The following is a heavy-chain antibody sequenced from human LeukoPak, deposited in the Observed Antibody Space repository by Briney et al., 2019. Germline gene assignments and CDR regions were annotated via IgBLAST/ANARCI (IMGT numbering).Heavy chain of an antibody. J-gene: IGHJ6*03. CDR1: GGTFSSYA. D-gene: IGHD3-10*01. CDR2: IIPIFGTA. Sequence: SVKVSCKASGGTFSSYAISWVRQAPGQGLEWMGGIIPIFGTANYAQKFQGRVTITADESTSTAYMELSSLRSEDTAVYYCARGGRCGSGSYVLYYYMDVWGKGTTVTISS. CDR3: ARGGRCGSGSYVLYYYMDV. V-gene: IGHV1-69*01.